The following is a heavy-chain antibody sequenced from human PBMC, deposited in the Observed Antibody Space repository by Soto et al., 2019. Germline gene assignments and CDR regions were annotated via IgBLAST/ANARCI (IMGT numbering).Heavy chain of an antibody. CDR2: IYYSGST. D-gene: IGHD1-20*01. CDR3: ARVRSAEVYYFDY. Sequence: PSETLSLTCTVSGGSISSGGYYWSWIRQHPGKGLEWIGYIYYSGSTYYNPSLKSRVTISVDTSKNQFSLKLSSVTAADTAVYYCARVRSAEVYYFDYWGQGTLVTVSS. CDR1: GGSISSGGYY. J-gene: IGHJ4*02. V-gene: IGHV4-31*03.